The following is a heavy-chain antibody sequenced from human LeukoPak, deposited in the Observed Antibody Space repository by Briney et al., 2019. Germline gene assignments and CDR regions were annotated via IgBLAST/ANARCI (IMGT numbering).Heavy chain of an antibody. V-gene: IGHV4-59*12. CDR2: IYYRGSA. CDR1: GGSINGYF. J-gene: IGHJ4*02. CDR3: ASSGYHDY. Sequence: SETLSLTCAVSGGSINGYFWSWIRQPPGKGLEWIGYIYYRGSASYNPSLKSRVTMSIDKPKNQFSLKLSSVTAADTAVYYCASSGYHDYWGQGTLVTVSS. D-gene: IGHD3-22*01.